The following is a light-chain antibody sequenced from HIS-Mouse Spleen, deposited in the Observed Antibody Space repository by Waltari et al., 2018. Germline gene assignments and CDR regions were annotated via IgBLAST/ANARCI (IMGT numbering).Light chain of an antibody. CDR3: QQYGSSPPWT. Sequence: LTQSPSFLSASVGDRVTITCRASQGISSSYLAWYQQKPGQAPRLLIYGASSRATGIPDRFSGSGSGTDFTLTISRLEPEDFAVYYCQQYGSSPPWTFGQGTKVEIK. CDR2: GAS. J-gene: IGKJ1*01. CDR1: QGISSSY. V-gene: IGKV3-20*01.